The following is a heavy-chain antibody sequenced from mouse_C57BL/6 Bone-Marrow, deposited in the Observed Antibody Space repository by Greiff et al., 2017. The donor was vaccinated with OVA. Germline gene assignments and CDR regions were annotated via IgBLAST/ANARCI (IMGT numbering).Heavy chain of an antibody. D-gene: IGHD1-1*01. Sequence: QVQLQQPGAELVKPGASVKLSCKASGYTFTSSWMQWVKQRPGQGLEWIGEIDPSDSYTNYNQKFKGKATLTVDTSSSTAYMQLSSLTSEDSAVYYCARRSVYYYGSSDKWYFDVWGTGTTVTVSS. CDR3: ARRSVYYYGSSDKWYFDV. CDR1: GYTFTSSW. V-gene: IGHV1-50*01. CDR2: IDPSDSYT. J-gene: IGHJ1*03.